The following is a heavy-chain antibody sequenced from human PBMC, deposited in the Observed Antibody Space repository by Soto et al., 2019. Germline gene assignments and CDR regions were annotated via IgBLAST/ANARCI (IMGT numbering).Heavy chain of an antibody. D-gene: IGHD4-17*01. CDR1: GGSISSSNW. CDR2: IYHSGST. J-gene: IGHJ4*02. CDR3: ARRPTMTTVIRYFDY. Sequence: PSETLSLTCAVSGGSISSSNWWSWARQPPGKGLEWIGEIYHSGSTNYNPSLKSRVTISVDKSKNQFSLKLSSVTAADTAVYYCARRPTMTTVIRYFDYWGQGTLVTVSS. V-gene: IGHV4-4*02.